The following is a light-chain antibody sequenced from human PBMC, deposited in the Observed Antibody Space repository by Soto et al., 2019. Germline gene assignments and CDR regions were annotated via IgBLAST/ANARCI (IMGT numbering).Light chain of an antibody. V-gene: IGKV3-20*01. J-gene: IGKJ3*01. CDR3: QQYNGSPFT. CDR1: QSISHY. Sequence: EIVLTQSPGTLSLSPGERATLSCRANQSISHYLAWYQQKPGQSPRLLIYGAASRAIGIPDRFNGSGSETTFTLTISRLQPDDFALYYCQQYNGSPFTFGPGTKVDIK. CDR2: GAA.